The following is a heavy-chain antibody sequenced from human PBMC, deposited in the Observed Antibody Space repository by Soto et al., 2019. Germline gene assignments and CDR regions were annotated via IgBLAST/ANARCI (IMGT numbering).Heavy chain of an antibody. V-gene: IGHV3-48*01. D-gene: IGHD4-17*01. CDR1: GFTFSSYS. CDR2: ISGSSSTI. Sequence: EVQLVESGGGLVQPGGSLRLSCAASGFTFSSYSMNWVRQAPGKGLEWVSYISGSSSTIYYADSVKGRFTISRDNAKNSLYLQMKSMRAEDTAVYYCARIGRLRWGDYWGQGTLVTVSS. CDR3: ARIGRLRWGDY. J-gene: IGHJ4*02.